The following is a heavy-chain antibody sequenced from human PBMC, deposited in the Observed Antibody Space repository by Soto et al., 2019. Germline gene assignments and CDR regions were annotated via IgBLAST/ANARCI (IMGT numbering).Heavy chain of an antibody. CDR2: ISGSGRST. Sequence: VQLLASGGGLVQPGGSLRLSCVVSGFTFTSYGVTWVRQAPGKGLEWVASISGSGRSTNYADSVKGRFTISRDNSKNTLAVQMSSLRAEDTAVYYCARDGGNICSGGSCYFQAPDYWGQGTLVTVSP. D-gene: IGHD2-15*01. V-gene: IGHV3-23*01. J-gene: IGHJ4*02. CDR3: ARDGGNICSGGSCYFQAPDY. CDR1: GFTFTSYG.